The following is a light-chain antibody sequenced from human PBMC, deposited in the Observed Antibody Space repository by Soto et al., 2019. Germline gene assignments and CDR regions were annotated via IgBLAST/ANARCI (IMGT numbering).Light chain of an antibody. CDR2: AAS. J-gene: IGKJ4*01. Sequence: EVVLTQSPGTLSLSPGERATLSCRASQSLTSSYLACYQQKPGQAPSLLTYAASTRATGIPDRFSGSGSGTDFTLSIRRLEPEDFAVYYCQQYDTSPLTFGGGTKVEIK. CDR1: QSLTSSY. CDR3: QQYDTSPLT. V-gene: IGKV3-20*01.